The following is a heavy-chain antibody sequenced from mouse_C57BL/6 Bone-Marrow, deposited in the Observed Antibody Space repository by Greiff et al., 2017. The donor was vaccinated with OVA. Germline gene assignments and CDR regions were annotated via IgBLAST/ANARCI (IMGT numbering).Heavy chain of an antibody. V-gene: IGHV1-81*01. J-gene: IGHJ4*01. CDR2: IYPRSGNT. CDR1: GYTFTSYG. Sequence: QVQLQHSGAELARPGASVKLSCKASGYTFTSYGISWVKQRTGQGLEWIGEIYPRSGNTYYNEKFKGKATLTADKSSSTAYMELRSLTSEDSAVYFCYYGSSLYAMDYWGQGTSVTVSS. CDR3: YYGSSLYAMDY. D-gene: IGHD1-1*01.